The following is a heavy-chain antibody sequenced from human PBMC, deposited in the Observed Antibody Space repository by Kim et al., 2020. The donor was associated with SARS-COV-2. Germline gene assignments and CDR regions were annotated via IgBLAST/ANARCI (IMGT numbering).Heavy chain of an antibody. D-gene: IGHD6-13*01. V-gene: IGHV4-39*01. CDR3: ASGYSSSWYLKSFNWFDP. Sequence: SETLSLTCTVSGGSISSSSYYWGWIRQPPGKGLEWIGSIYYSGSTYYNPSLKSRVTISVDTSKNQFSLKLSSVTAADTAVYYCASGYSSSWYLKSFNWFDPWGQGTLVTVSS. CDR2: IYYSGST. J-gene: IGHJ5*02. CDR1: GGSISSSSYY.